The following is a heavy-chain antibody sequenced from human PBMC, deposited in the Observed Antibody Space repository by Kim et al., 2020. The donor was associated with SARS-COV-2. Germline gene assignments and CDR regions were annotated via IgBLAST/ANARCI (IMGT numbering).Heavy chain of an antibody. J-gene: IGHJ4*02. Sequence: LSLTCAASGFTFSSYSMNWVRQAPGKGLEWVSSISSSSSYIYYADSVKGRFTISRDNAKNSLYLQMNSLRAEDTAVYYCASQAGYCSGGSCYRYWGQGTLVTVSS. CDR2: ISSSSSYI. CDR3: ASQAGYCSGGSCYRY. CDR1: GFTFSSYS. D-gene: IGHD2-15*01. V-gene: IGHV3-21*01.